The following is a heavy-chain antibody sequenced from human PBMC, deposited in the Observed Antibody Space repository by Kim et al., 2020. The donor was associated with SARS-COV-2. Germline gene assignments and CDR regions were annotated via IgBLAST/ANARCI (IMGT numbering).Heavy chain of an antibody. CDR1: GGSISSGGYY. Sequence: SETLSLTCTVSGGSISSGGYYWSWIRQHPWKGLEWIGYIYYSGSPYYNPSLKSRVTISVDTSKNKFSLKLSSVTAADTAGYYCARGPTRITMIVVVTHWYFDLWGRGTLVTVSP. D-gene: IGHD3-22*01. CDR2: IYYSGSP. CDR3: ARGPTRITMIVVVTHWYFDL. V-gene: IGHV4-31*03. J-gene: IGHJ2*01.